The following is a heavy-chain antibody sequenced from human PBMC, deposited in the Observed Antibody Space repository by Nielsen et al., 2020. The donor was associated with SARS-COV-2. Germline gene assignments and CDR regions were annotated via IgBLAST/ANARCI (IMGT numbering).Heavy chain of an antibody. J-gene: IGHJ5*02. CDR1: GGSIRSYY. Sequence: SETLSLTCTVSGGSIRSYYWSWIRQPPGKGLEWIGYIYYSGSTNYNPSLKSRVTISVDTSKNQFSLRLSSVTAADTAVYYCARRIVSIRRVGADNWFDPWGQGTLVTVSS. CDR2: IYYSGST. CDR3: ARRIVSIRRVGADNWFDP. V-gene: IGHV4-59*08. D-gene: IGHD5/OR15-5a*01.